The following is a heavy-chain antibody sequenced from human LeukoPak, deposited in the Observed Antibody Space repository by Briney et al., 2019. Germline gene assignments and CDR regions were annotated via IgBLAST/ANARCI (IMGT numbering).Heavy chain of an antibody. Sequence: GGSLRLSCAASGFTFSSYAMSWVRQAPGKGLEWVSAISGSGGSTYYADSVKGRFTISRDNSKNTLYLQMNSLRVEDTAVYYCAKAQNPKTTVTTFTPFGYWGQGTLVTVSS. D-gene: IGHD4-17*01. CDR3: AKAQNPKTTVTTFTPFGY. J-gene: IGHJ4*02. CDR2: ISGSGGST. V-gene: IGHV3-23*01. CDR1: GFTFSSYA.